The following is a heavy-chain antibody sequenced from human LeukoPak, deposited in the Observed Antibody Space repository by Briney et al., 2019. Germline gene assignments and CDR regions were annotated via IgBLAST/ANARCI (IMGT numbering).Heavy chain of an antibody. D-gene: IGHD2-2*01. CDR3: ARDQVPAAIRGNWFDP. CDR2: ITTDGSGT. CDR1: GFTFGRYW. Sequence: PGESLRLSCADSGFTFGRYWMHWVRQAPGKGLVWVSHITTDGSGTSYADSVKGRFTISRDNAKNTLYLQMNSLRAEDTAVYYCARDQVPAAIRGNWFDPWGQGTLVTVSS. V-gene: IGHV3-74*01. J-gene: IGHJ5*02.